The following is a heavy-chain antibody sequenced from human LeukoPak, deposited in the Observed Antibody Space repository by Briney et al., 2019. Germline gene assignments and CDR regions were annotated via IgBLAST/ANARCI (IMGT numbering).Heavy chain of an antibody. D-gene: IGHD2-2*01. V-gene: IGHV3-30*02. Sequence: GGSLRLSCAASGFTFRNYGMHWVRQAPGKGLEWVTIIRHDGSEKLYADSVKGRFTISRDNSKNTLYLQMNSLRAEDTAVYYCSKEYRYCSGTSCYHPWYFDYWGQGTLVTVSS. CDR3: SKEYRYCSGTSCYHPWYFDY. CDR1: GFTFRNYG. CDR2: IRHDGSEK. J-gene: IGHJ4*02.